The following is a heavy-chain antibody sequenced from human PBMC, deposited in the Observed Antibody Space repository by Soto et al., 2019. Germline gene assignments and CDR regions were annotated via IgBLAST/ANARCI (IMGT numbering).Heavy chain of an antibody. CDR2: ISYDGSNK. CDR3: AKDGAVTHVHFDY. D-gene: IGHD4-4*01. CDR1: GFTFSSYG. J-gene: IGHJ4*02. Sequence: GGSLRLSCAASGFTFSSYGMHWVRQAPGKGLEWVAVISYDGSNKYYADSVKGRFTISRDNSKNTLYLQMNSLRAEDTAVYYCAKDGAVTHVHFDYWGQGTLVTVSS. V-gene: IGHV3-30*18.